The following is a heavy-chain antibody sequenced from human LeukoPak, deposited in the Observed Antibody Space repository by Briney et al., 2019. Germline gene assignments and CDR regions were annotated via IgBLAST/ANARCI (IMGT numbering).Heavy chain of an antibody. V-gene: IGHV4-61*02. D-gene: IGHD2-15*01. CDR3: ARDAGGRRGRDSY. CDR2: IYTSGST. CDR1: GGSISSGSYY. Sequence: PSETLSFTCTVSGGSISSGSYYWSWIRQPAEKGLEWIGRIYTSGSTNYNPSLKSRVTISVDTSKNQFSLKLSSVTAADTAVYYCARDAGGRRGRDSYWGQGTLVTVSS. J-gene: IGHJ4*02.